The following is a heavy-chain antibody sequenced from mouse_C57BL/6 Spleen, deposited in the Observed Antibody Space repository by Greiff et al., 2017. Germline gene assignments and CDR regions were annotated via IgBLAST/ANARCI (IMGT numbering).Heavy chain of an antibody. CDR3: ARRDGYYGWYFDV. V-gene: IGHV1-69*01. Sequence: QVQLQQPGAELVMPGASVKLSCKASGYTFTSYWMHWVKQRPGQGLEWIGEIDPSDSYTNYNQKFKGKSTLTVDKSSSTAYMQLSSLTSADSAVYYCARRDGYYGWYFDVWGTGTPRTVSS. CDR2: IDPSDSYT. CDR1: GYTFTSYW. J-gene: IGHJ1*03. D-gene: IGHD2-3*01.